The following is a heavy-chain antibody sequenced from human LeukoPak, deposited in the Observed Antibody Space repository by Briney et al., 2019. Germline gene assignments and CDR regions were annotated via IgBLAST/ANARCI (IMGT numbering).Heavy chain of an antibody. D-gene: IGHD1-26*01. Sequence: GGSLRLSCAAPGFTFSTYVMDWVRQAPGKGLEWVSHITTGDSTYYPDFVKGRFTVSRDSSKNTPYLQMNSLRADDTAVYYCAKGLSESIYDALDSWGQGTLVTVSS. V-gene: IGHV3-23*01. J-gene: IGHJ4*02. CDR3: AKGLSESIYDALDS. CDR2: ITTGDST. CDR1: GFTFSTYV.